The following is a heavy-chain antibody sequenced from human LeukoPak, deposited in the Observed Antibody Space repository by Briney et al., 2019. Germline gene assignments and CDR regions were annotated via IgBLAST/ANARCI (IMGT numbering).Heavy chain of an antibody. CDR3: ARGTYYYDSSGYYGDYYYYYMDV. CDR1: GGSISSSNW. Sequence: PSETLSLTCAVSGGSISSSNWWSWVRQPPGKGLEWIGEIYHSGSTNYNPSLKSRVTISVDKSKNQFSLKLSSVTAADTAVYYCARGTYYYDSSGYYGDYYYYYMDVWGKGTTVTISS. CDR2: IYHSGST. J-gene: IGHJ6*03. D-gene: IGHD3-22*01. V-gene: IGHV4-4*02.